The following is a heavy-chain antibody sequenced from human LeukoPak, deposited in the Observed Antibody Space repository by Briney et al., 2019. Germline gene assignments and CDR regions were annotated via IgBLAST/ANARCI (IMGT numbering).Heavy chain of an antibody. V-gene: IGHV4-59*01. CDR2: MHHSGSS. CDR1: GVSIRSYY. D-gene: IGHD2-2*01. Sequence: SETLSLXCTVSGVSIRSYYWNWVRQSPGRGLEWIGYMHHSGSSHYNPFLKSRVTISVDTSKNHFSLKLNSVTAADTAVYYCAGGYGSSWSFDHWGQGTLVTVSS. J-gene: IGHJ4*02. CDR3: AGGYGSSWSFDH.